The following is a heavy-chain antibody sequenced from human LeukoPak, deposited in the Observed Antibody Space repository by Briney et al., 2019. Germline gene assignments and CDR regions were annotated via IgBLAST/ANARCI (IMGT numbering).Heavy chain of an antibody. V-gene: IGHV4-39*07. J-gene: IGHJ4*02. D-gene: IGHD3-10*01. Sequence: SETLSLTCTVSGVSVSSSTYYWGWIRQPPGKGLEWIASIYYSGGTYSNPSLKSRVTISLDMPKNQFSLRLSSVTAADTAVYYCARVRYFGSGLSSYFDYWGQGSLVTVSS. CDR2: IYYSGGT. CDR3: ARVRYFGSGLSSYFDY. CDR1: GVSVSSSTYY.